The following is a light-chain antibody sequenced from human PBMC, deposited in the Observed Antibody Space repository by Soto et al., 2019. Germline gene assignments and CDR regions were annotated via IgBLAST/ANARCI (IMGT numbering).Light chain of an antibody. CDR3: QQYNSYSQT. CDR1: QTISSW. J-gene: IGKJ1*01. Sequence: IQMTQSPSTLSGSVGDRVTITCLASQTISSWLAWYQQKPGKAPKLLIYKASTLKSGVPSRFSGSGSGTEFTLTISSLQPDDFATYYCQQYNSYSQTFGQGTKVDIK. V-gene: IGKV1-5*03. CDR2: KAS.